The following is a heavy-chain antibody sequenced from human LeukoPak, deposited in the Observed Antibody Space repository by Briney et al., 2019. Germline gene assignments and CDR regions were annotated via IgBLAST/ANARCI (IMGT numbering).Heavy chain of an antibody. V-gene: IGHV1-2*02. Sequence: ASVKVSCKASGYTFTGYYMHWVRQAPGQGLEWMGWINPNSGGTNYAQKFQGRVTMTRDTSISTAYMELSRLRSDDTAVYYCARDNAYYDFWSGYYSYYYYMDVWGKGTTVTVSS. CDR1: GYTFTGYY. J-gene: IGHJ6*03. CDR3: ARDNAYYDFWSGYYSYYYYMDV. CDR2: INPNSGGT. D-gene: IGHD3-3*01.